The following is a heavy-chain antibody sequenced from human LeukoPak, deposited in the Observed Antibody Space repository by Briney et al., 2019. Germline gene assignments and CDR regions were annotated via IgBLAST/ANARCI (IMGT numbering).Heavy chain of an antibody. Sequence: GGSLRLSCAASGFTFSSYSMNWVRQAPGKGLVWVSRIGGDGSRTDYADSVKGRFTISRDNRKNTLYLQMNSLRAEDTAVYYCARPLGPSVDFDYWGQGTLVTVSS. V-gene: IGHV3-74*01. J-gene: IGHJ4*02. D-gene: IGHD7-27*01. CDR1: GFTFSSYS. CDR3: ARPLGPSVDFDY. CDR2: IGGDGSRT.